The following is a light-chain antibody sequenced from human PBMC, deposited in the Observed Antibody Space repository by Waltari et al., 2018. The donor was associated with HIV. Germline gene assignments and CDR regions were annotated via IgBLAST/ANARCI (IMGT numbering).Light chain of an antibody. V-gene: IGLV2-14*01. Sequence: QSALTQPASVSGSPGQSITISCTGTSSDFGFYNYVSWYQKVPGKVPKVIIYAVSSRPSGISNRFSGSKSGTTASLTISGLQAEDEGDYYCTSYTGNDTLLFGGGTKVTVL. J-gene: IGLJ2*01. CDR1: SSDFGFYNY. CDR3: TSYTGNDTLL. CDR2: AVS.